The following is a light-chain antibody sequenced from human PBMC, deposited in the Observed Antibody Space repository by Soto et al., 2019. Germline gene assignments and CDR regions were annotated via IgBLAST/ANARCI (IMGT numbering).Light chain of an antibody. CDR2: EVS. V-gene: IGKV2D-29*01. Sequence: EIVMTQTPLSLSVTPGQSASISCRSSQTLLHSNGKSYVYWYMQKAGQAPQLLIYEVSKRFSGGPDRLSGSGEGTDFTLKISRVEAEDVGVYYCLQSLHFPLTFGGGTKVEIK. J-gene: IGKJ4*01. CDR1: QTLLHSNGKSY. CDR3: LQSLHFPLT.